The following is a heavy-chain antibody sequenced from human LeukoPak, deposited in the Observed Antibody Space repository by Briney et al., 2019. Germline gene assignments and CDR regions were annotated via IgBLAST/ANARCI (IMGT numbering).Heavy chain of an antibody. V-gene: IGHV3-30*18. CDR2: ISYDGSNK. Sequence: GGSLRLSCAASGFTFSSYAMSWVRQAPGKGLEWVAVISYDGSNKYYADSVKGRFTISRDNSKNTLYLQMNSLRAEDTAVYYCAKESIGIAADWGQGTLVTVSS. CDR1: GFTFSSYA. J-gene: IGHJ4*02. CDR3: AKESIGIAAD. D-gene: IGHD6-13*01.